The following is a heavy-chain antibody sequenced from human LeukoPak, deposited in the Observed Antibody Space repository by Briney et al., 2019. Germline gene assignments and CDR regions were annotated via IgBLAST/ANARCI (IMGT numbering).Heavy chain of an antibody. V-gene: IGHV3-48*03. J-gene: IGHJ5*02. CDR1: GFTFSTYE. CDR3: ARSAGTWFDP. D-gene: IGHD1-1*01. Sequence: GGSLRLSCAASGFTFSTYEMNWVRQAPGKGLEWVSYIGSSGNTIYYADSVKGRSTISRDNAKNSLYLQMNSLRAEDTAVYYCARSAGTWFDPWGQGTLVTVSS. CDR2: IGSSGNTI.